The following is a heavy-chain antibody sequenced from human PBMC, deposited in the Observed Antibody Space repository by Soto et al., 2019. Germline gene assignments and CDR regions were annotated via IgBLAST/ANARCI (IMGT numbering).Heavy chain of an antibody. CDR3: AKVDPNGSSWSPFDY. V-gene: IGHV1-69*06. J-gene: IGHJ4*02. Sequence: VASVKVSCKASGGSLSTNPISWVRQAPGQGLEWMGGTGSGTGPGNHAQKFQGRLTVTADKSTSTVYMELTNLSSEDTAVYYCAKVDPNGSSWSPFDYWGQGTLVTVSS. CDR2: TGSGTGPG. CDR1: GGSLSTNP. D-gene: IGHD6-13*01.